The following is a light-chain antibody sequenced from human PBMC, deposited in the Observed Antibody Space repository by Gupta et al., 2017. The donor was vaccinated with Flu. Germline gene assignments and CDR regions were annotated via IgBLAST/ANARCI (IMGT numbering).Light chain of an antibody. V-gene: IGKV3-11*01. J-gene: IGKJ4*01. CDR1: QSISDV. CDR2: DSS. Sequence: DTVLTQSPATLSVSPGERATLSCRASQSISDVLAWYQQTPGEAPSLLIYDSSKRAIGRPDRLSGSGSGTAFTLTISTLEPEDFAVYYCEQRNNWPESFGGGTKVEIK. CDR3: EQRNNWPES.